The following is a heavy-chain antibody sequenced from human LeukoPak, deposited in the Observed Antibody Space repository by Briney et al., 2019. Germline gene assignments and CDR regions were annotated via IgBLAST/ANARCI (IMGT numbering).Heavy chain of an antibody. V-gene: IGHV1-69*13. Sequence: GASVKVSCKASGYTFTSYDINWVRQATGQGLEWMGGIIPIFGTANYAQKFQGRVTITADESTSTAYMELSSLRSEDTAVYYCARDGIAAAGPYYFDYWGQGTLVTVSS. J-gene: IGHJ4*02. D-gene: IGHD6-13*01. CDR1: GYTFTSYD. CDR2: IIPIFGTA. CDR3: ARDGIAAAGPYYFDY.